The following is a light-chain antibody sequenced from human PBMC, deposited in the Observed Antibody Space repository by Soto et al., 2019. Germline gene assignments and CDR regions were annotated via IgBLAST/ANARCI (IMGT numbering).Light chain of an antibody. CDR1: QIINRW. CDR2: DVS. J-gene: IGKJ1*01. CDR3: QQYNSTPWT. V-gene: IGKV1-5*01. Sequence: IQIPQAPATFHTSVRATVTITGLSSQIINRWLAWYQQKPGKAPKFLIYDVSSLQSAVLSRFSGSGSGTAVSLTIISLQPDEFSAYYCQQYNSTPWTCGQGTKVDIK.